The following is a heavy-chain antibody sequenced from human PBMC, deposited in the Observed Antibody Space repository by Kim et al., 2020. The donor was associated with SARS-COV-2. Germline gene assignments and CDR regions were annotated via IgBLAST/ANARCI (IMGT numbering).Heavy chain of an antibody. V-gene: IGHV1-46*01. D-gene: IGHD3-9*01. CDR3: AREDILAGYFVYGMDV. J-gene: IGHJ6*02. Sequence: QGGVTITRDTSTSTVYMELSSLSSEDTAVYYCAREDILAGYFVYGMDVWGQGTTVTVSS.